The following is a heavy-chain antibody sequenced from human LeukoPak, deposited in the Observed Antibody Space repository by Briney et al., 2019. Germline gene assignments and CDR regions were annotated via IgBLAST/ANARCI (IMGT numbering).Heavy chain of an antibody. CDR3: ARGSSGRQQLRDY. V-gene: IGHV3-48*01. Sequence: GGSLRLSCAASGFTLSSYSMNWVRQAPGKGLEWVSYISSSSSTIYYADSVKGRFTISRDNAKNSLYLQMNSLRAEDTAVYYCARGSSGRQQLRDYWGQGTLVTVSS. D-gene: IGHD6-13*01. CDR2: ISSSSSTI. CDR1: GFTLSSYS. J-gene: IGHJ4*02.